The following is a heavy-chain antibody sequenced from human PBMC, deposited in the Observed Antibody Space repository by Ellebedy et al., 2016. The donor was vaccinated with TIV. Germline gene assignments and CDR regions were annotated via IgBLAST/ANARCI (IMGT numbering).Heavy chain of an antibody. CDR1: GFTFDDYA. J-gene: IGHJ2*01. Sequence: SLKISCAASGFTFDDYAMHWVRQAPGKGLEWVSGISWNSGSIGYADSVKGRFTISRDNAKNSLYLQMNSLRAEDTALYYCAKDTYCGGDCWYFDLWGRGTLVTVSS. CDR2: ISWNSGSI. CDR3: AKDTYCGGDCWYFDL. D-gene: IGHD2-21*02. V-gene: IGHV3-9*01.